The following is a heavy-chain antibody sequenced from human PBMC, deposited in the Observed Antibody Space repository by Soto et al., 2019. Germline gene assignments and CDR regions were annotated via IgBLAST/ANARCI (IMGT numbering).Heavy chain of an antibody. Sequence: GGSLRLSCAASGFTFSSYAMHWVRQAPGKGLEWVAVISYDGSNKYYADSVKGRFTISRDNSKNTLYLQMNSLRAEDTAVYYCAGDLTGGGFDYWGQGTLVTVSS. J-gene: IGHJ4*02. CDR3: AGDLTGGGFDY. V-gene: IGHV3-30-3*01. D-gene: IGHD3-9*01. CDR1: GFTFSSYA. CDR2: ISYDGSNK.